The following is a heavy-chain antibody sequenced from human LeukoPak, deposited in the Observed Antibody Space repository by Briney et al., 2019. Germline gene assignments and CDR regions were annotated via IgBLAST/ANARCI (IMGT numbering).Heavy chain of an antibody. J-gene: IGHJ4*02. CDR3: ARSYCSGGSCYWGPFDY. CDR2: IYYSGST. CDR1: GGSISSYY. Sequence: PSETLSLTCTVSGGSISSYYWSWIRQPPGKGLEWIGYIYYSGSTNYNPSLKSRVTILVDTSKNQFSLKLSSVTAADTAVYYCARSYCSGGSCYWGPFDYWGQGTLVTVSS. D-gene: IGHD2-15*01. V-gene: IGHV4-59*01.